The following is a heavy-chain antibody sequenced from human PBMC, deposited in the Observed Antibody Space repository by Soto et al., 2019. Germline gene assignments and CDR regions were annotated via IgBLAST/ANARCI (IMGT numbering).Heavy chain of an antibody. CDR3: AREGGDYGDYLRILDY. CDR2: INPSGGST. V-gene: IGHV1-46*02. CDR1: GYTFNSYY. D-gene: IGHD4-17*01. Sequence: ASGKVSCKASGYTFNSYYMHWVRQAPGQGLEWMGIINPSGGSTSYAQKFQGRVTMTRDTSTSTVYMELSSLRSEDTAVYYCAREGGDYGDYLRILDYWGQGTLVTVSS. J-gene: IGHJ4*02.